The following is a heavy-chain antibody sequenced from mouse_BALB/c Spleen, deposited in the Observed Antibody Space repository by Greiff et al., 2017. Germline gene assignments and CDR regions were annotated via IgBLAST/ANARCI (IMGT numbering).Heavy chain of an antibody. J-gene: IGHJ3*01. V-gene: IGHV5-12-2*01. Sequence: DVHLVESGGGLVKPGGSLKLSCAASGFTFSSYTMSWVRQTPEKRLEWVAYISNGGGSTYYPDTVKGRFTISRDNAKNTLYLQMSSLKSEDTAMYYCARHSPAIPAYWGQGTLVTVSA. CDR1: GFTFSSYT. CDR2: ISNGGGST. CDR3: ARHSPAIPAY.